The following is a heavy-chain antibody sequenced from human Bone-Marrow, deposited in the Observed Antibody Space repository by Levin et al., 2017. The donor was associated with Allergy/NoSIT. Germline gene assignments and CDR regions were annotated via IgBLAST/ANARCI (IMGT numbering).Heavy chain of an antibody. V-gene: IGHV3-15*07. J-gene: IGHJ6*02. CDR1: GFTFSNAW. Sequence: TGGSLRLSCAGSGFTFSNAWMHWVRQAPGKGLEWVGRIKSKNDGGTTDYAAPVKGRFTISRDDSKNTLYLQMNSLKTEDTALYYCTTDGRVVGTIPYYYFFAMDVWGQGTTVTVSS. CDR3: TTDGRVVGTIPYYYFFAMDV. D-gene: IGHD1-26*01. CDR2: IKSKNDGGTT.